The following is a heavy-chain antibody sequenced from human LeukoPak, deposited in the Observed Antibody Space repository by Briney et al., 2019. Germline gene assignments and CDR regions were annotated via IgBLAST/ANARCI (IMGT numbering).Heavy chain of an antibody. CDR2: ISWNSGSI. J-gene: IGHJ4*02. CDR1: GFTFDDYA. V-gene: IGHV3-9*01. D-gene: IGHD1-1*01. Sequence: GRSLRLSCAASGFTFDDYAMHWVRQAPGKGLEWVSRISWNSGSIGYADSVKGRFTISRDNAKNSLYLQMNSLRAEDTAIYYCSRDGGTGIPFDYWGQGTLVTVSS. CDR3: SRDGGTGIPFDY.